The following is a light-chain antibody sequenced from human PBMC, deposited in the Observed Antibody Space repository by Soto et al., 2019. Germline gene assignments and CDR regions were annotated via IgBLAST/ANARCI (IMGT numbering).Light chain of an antibody. Sequence: ESVLTQSPGTLSLSPGERASLSFRASQSASNNYLAWYQQKPGQAPRLLIYGASNRATGIPDRFSGSGSGTDFTLTINRLEPEDFAAYYCQQYGSTPVTFGPGTKVDIK. CDR1: QSASNNY. J-gene: IGKJ3*01. V-gene: IGKV3-20*01. CDR2: GAS. CDR3: QQYGSTPVT.